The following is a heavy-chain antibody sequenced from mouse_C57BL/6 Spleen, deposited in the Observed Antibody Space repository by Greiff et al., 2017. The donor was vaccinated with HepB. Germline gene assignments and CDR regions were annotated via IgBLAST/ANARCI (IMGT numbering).Heavy chain of an antibody. V-gene: IGHV1-64*01. Sequence: QVQLQQPGAELVKPGASVKLSCKASGYTFTSYWMHWVKQRPGQGLEWIGMIHPNSGSTNYNEKFKSKATLTVDNSSSTAYMQLSSLTSEDSAVYYCARSGYGSAWFAYWGQGTLVTVSA. CDR2: IHPNSGST. D-gene: IGHD1-1*01. CDR1: GYTFTSYW. CDR3: ARSGYGSAWFAY. J-gene: IGHJ3*01.